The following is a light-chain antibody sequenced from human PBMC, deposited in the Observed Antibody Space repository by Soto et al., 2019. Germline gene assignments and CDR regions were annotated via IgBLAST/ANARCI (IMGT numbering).Light chain of an antibody. V-gene: IGLV2-14*01. CDR2: DVS. CDR3: TSYTSSSTPYV. J-gene: IGLJ1*01. CDR1: SSDVGAYTY. Sequence: QSALTQPASVSGSPGQSITISCAGTSSDVGAYTYVSWYQQHPGKAPKLMIYDVSNRPSGVSNRFSGSKSGNTASLTISGLQAEDEADYYCTSYTSSSTPYVFGGWTKLTVL.